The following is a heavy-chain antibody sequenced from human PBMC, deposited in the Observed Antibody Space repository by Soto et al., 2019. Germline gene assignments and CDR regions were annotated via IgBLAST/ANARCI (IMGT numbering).Heavy chain of an antibody. CDR3: AKDALAGPESLYFDY. Sequence: GGSLRLSCAASGFTFDDYAMHWVRQAPGKGLEWVSGISWNSGSIGYADSVKGRFTISRDNAKNSLYLQMNSLRAEDTALYYCAKDALAGPESLYFDYWGQGTLVTVSS. V-gene: IGHV3-9*01. CDR2: ISWNSGSI. J-gene: IGHJ4*02. CDR1: GFTFDDYA.